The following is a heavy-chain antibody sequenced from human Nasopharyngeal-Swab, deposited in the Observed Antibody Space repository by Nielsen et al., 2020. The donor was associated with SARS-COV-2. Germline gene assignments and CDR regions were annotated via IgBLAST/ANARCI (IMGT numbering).Heavy chain of an antibody. V-gene: IGHV3-7*04. Sequence: GESLKISCAASGFTFTSYWMSWVRQAPGKGMEWVANIKQDGSEKYCVDSVKGRFTISRDNAKNSLYLQMNSLRAEDTAVYYCARLGGSSWHFDYWGQGILVTVSS. CDR3: ARLGGSSWHFDY. CDR1: GFTFTSYW. D-gene: IGHD6-13*01. CDR2: IKQDGSEK. J-gene: IGHJ4*02.